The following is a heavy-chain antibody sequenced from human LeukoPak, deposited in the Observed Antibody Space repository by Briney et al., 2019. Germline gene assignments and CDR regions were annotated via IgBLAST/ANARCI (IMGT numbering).Heavy chain of an antibody. D-gene: IGHD5-18*01. CDR2: INPSGGRT. Sequence: ASVTVSCKASGYTFSSYYMHWVRQAPGQGLEWMGIINPSGGRTSYAQKFQGRVTMTRDTSTSTVYMELSSLRSEDTAVYYCARSGDTALAPVDYWGQGTLVTVSS. V-gene: IGHV1-46*01. J-gene: IGHJ4*02. CDR3: ARSGDTALAPVDY. CDR1: GYTFSSYY.